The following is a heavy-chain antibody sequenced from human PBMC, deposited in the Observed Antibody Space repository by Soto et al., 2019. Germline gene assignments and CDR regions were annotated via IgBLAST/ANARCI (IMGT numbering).Heavy chain of an antibody. CDR1: GYSFTSYW. Sequence: PGESLKISCKGSGYSFTSYWIGWVRQMPGKGLEWMGIIYPGDSDTRYSPSFQGQVTISADKSISTAYLQWSSLKASDTAMYYCARRTMYFSGGSCYQQGVYYYYYMDVWGKGTTVTVSS. CDR3: ARRTMYFSGGSCYQQGVYYYYYMDV. V-gene: IGHV5-51*01. CDR2: IYPGDSDT. D-gene: IGHD2-15*01. J-gene: IGHJ6*03.